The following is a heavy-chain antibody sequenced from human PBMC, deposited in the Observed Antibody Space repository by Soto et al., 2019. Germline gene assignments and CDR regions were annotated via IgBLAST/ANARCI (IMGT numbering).Heavy chain of an antibody. V-gene: IGHV4-31*03. D-gene: IGHD3-22*01. CDR2: IYYSGST. CDR1: GGSISSGGYY. J-gene: IGHJ3*02. CDR3: ARTSVERYYYDSSGYYRTASIDAFDI. Sequence: QVQLQESGPGLVKPSQTLSLTCTVSGGSISSGGYYWSWIRQHPGKGLQWIGYIYYSGSTYYNPSLKSRVTISVDTSKNQFSLKLSSVTAADTAVYYCARTSVERYYYDSSGYYRTASIDAFDIWGQGTMVTVSS.